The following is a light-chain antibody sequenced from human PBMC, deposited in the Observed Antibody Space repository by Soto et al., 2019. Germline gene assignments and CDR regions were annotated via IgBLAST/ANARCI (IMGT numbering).Light chain of an antibody. J-gene: IGKJ4*01. Sequence: DIQVTQSPSSLSASVGDRVTITCRASQSIGSHLNWYQQKPGTAPNLLLYGASSLQGGVPSRFSGCGSGTDFTLTISTRQPEDFATYYCLQTYSLPVAFGGGTKVEI. CDR2: GAS. CDR1: QSIGSH. CDR3: LQTYSLPVA. V-gene: IGKV1-39*01.